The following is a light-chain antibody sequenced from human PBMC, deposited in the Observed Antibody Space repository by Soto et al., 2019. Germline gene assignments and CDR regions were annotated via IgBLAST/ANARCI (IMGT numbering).Light chain of an antibody. CDR2: GAS. J-gene: IGKJ4*01. Sequence: EIVMTQSPATLSVSPGERATLSCRASQSVSSNLAWYQQKPGQAPRLLIYGASTRATGIPARFSGSGSGTEFTLTISSLQSEDFAVYYCQQYNNWPPLTLCGGTKVEIK. CDR1: QSVSSN. V-gene: IGKV3-15*01. CDR3: QQYNNWPPLT.